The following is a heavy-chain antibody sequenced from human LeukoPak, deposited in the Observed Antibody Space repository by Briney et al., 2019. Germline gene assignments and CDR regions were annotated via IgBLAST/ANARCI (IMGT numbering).Heavy chain of an antibody. CDR2: ISYDGSNK. CDR1: GFTFSSYG. V-gene: IGHV3-30*03. J-gene: IGHJ6*03. CDR3: ATHGSAHYYMDV. Sequence: GSLRLSCAASGFTFSSYGMHWVRQAPGKGLEWVAVISYDGSNKYYADSVKGRFTISRDNSKNTLHLQMNSLRAEDTAVYYCATHGSAHYYMDVWGKGTTVTISS. D-gene: IGHD2-2*03.